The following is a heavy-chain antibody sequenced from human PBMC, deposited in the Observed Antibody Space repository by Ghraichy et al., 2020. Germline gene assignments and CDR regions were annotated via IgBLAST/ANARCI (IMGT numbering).Heavy chain of an antibody. D-gene: IGHD3-22*01. J-gene: IGHJ2*01. V-gene: IGHV3-23*01. CDR3: AKEGYDSSGYYYSREPLYWYFDL. Sequence: GGSLRLSCAASGFTFSSYAMSWVRQAPGKGLEWVSAISGSGGSTYYADSVKGRFTISRDNSKNTLYLQMNSLRAEDTAVYYCAKEGYDSSGYYYSREPLYWYFDLWGRGTLVTVSS. CDR1: GFTFSSYA. CDR2: ISGSGGST.